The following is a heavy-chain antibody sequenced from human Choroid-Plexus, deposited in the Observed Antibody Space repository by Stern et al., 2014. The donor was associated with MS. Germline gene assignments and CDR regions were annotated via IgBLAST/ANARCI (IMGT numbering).Heavy chain of an antibody. D-gene: IGHD3-16*01. CDR2: RAYDGGK. CDR3: AKDRQCLTFFFDF. V-gene: IGHV3-30*18. CDR1: GFSFSSFG. Sequence: VQLVESGGGVVQPGRPLRLSCAASGFSFSSFGMHRVRQAPGKGLEWVAVRAYDGGKDYAGAVKGRVGSCRENSKNALYLQMNSLRAEDRAVYYCAKDRQCLTFFFDFWGQGALGTVSS. J-gene: IGHJ4*02.